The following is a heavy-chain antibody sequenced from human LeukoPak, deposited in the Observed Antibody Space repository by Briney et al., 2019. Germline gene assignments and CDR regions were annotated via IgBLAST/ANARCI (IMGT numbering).Heavy chain of an antibody. CDR1: GGSFTGYY. V-gene: IGHV4-34*01. CDR3: ASDSYSSIGYF. J-gene: IGHJ4*02. D-gene: IGHD6-13*01. CDR2: ISPRGT. Sequence: PSETLSLTCVMYGGSFTGYYCSWIRQSPGKGLEWIGEISPRGTKYNPSVKSRVTISLDTTKNQFSLILSSVTAADAAVYFCASDSYSSIGYFWSQGTLVTVSS.